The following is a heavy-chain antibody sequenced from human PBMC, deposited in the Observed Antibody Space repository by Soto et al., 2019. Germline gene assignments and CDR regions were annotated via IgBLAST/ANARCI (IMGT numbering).Heavy chain of an antibody. V-gene: IGHV5-51*01. J-gene: IGHJ4*02. Sequence: GESLKISCKGSGYSFNSYWIGWVRQMPGKSLEWMGIIYPGDSDTRYSPSFQGQATISADKSISTAYLQWSSLKASDTAMYYCARGKMSITIFGVAADYWGQGTLVTVSS. D-gene: IGHD3-3*01. CDR3: ARGKMSITIFGVAADY. CDR1: GYSFNSYW. CDR2: IYPGDSDT.